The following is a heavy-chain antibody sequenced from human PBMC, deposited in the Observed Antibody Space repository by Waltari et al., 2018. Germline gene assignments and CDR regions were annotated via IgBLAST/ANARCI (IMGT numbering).Heavy chain of an antibody. V-gene: IGHV5-51*01. D-gene: IGHD6-19*01. Sequence: EVELVQSGAEVKKPGESLKISCKASGYTFTSYWIGWARQMPGKGLEWMGITYPGDSDTRYSPSFQGQVTSSADKSTTTAYLQWRSLQASDTAMYYCARQAVPGLLYFDLWAQGTLVTVSS. CDR2: TYPGDSDT. J-gene: IGHJ4*02. CDR3: ARQAVPGLLYFDL. CDR1: GYTFTSYW.